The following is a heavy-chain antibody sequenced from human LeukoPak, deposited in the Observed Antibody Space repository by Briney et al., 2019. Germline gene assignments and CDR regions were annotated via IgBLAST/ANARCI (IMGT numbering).Heavy chain of an antibody. J-gene: IGHJ4*02. CDR2: IDPSDSYT. CDR1: GYSFTSCW. CDR3: ATSHYGSGSYYSI. D-gene: IGHD3-10*01. V-gene: IGHV5-10-1*01. Sequence: GESLRIFCKGSGYSFTSCWISWVRQMPGKGLEWMGRIDPSDSYTNYSPSFQGHVTISADKSISTAYLQWSSLKASDTAMYYCATSHYGSGSYYSIWGQGTLVTVSS.